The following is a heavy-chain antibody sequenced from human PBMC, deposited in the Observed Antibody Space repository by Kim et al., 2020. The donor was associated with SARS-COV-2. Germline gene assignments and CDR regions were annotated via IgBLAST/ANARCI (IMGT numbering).Heavy chain of an antibody. Sequence: KGRVTNSRDNPKNTLYLQMHSLRDEDTAVYYCAKSRVDCSGGSCYHYFDYWGQGTLVTLSS. CDR3: AKSRVDCSGGSCYHYFDY. D-gene: IGHD2-15*01. J-gene: IGHJ4*02. V-gene: IGHV3-30*02.